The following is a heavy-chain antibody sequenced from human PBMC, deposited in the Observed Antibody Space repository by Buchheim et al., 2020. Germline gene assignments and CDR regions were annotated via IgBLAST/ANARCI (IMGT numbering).Heavy chain of an antibody. Sequence: EVQLVESGGGLVQPGGSLRLSCAASGFTFSSYSMNWVRQAPGKGLEWVSYIRCGGSTIYYADSVKGRFTISRDNAKNSLYLQMNSLRAEDTTVYYLARDRGLRRNTEYYMDVGGKGTT. D-gene: IGHD3-10*01. V-gene: IGHV3-48*01. J-gene: IGHJ6*03. CDR2: IRCGGSTI. CDR1: GFTFSSYS. CDR3: ARDRGLRRNTEYYMDV.